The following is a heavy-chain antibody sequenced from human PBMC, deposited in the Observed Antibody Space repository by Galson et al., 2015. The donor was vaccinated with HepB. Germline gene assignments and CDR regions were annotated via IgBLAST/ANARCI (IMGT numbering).Heavy chain of an antibody. D-gene: IGHD3-10*01. Sequence: QSGAEVKKPGESLKISCKGSGYSFTSYWIGWVRQMPGKGLEWMGIIYPGDSDTRYSPSFQGQVTISADKSITTAYLQWSSLKASDTAMYYCARLSGPPTYGSGSYWGYNWFDPWGQGTLVTVSS. CDR1: GYSFTSYW. CDR3: ARLSGPPTYGSGSYWGYNWFDP. V-gene: IGHV5-51*01. CDR2: IYPGDSDT. J-gene: IGHJ5*02.